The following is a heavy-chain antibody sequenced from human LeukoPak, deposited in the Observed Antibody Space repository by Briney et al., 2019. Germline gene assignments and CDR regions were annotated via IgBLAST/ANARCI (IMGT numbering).Heavy chain of an antibody. CDR2: FDPEDGET. CDR3: ATAPLEQLVFDY. D-gene: IGHD6-6*01. Sequence: ASVTVSCKVSGYTLTELSMHWVRQAPGKGLEWMGGFDPEDGETIYAQKFQGRVTMTEDTSTDTAYMELSSLRSEDTAVYYCATAPLEQLVFDYWGQGNLVTVSS. V-gene: IGHV1-24*01. J-gene: IGHJ4*02. CDR1: GYTLTELS.